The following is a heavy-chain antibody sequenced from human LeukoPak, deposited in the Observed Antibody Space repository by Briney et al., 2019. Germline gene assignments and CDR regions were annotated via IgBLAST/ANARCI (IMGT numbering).Heavy chain of an antibody. CDR2: ISTYNGDT. CDR1: GYSFTSYW. D-gene: IGHD2-2*01. Sequence: GESLKISCKGSGYSFTSYWIGWVRQAPGQGLEWMGWISTYNGDTNYAQNLQGRVTMTTDTSTSTAYMELRSLRSDDTAVYYCARLPLAAHNWFDTWGQGTLVTVSS. CDR3: ARLPLAAHNWFDT. V-gene: IGHV1-18*04. J-gene: IGHJ5*02.